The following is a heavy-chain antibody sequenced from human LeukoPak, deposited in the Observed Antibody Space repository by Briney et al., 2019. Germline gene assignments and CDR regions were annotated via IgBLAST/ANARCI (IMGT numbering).Heavy chain of an antibody. J-gene: IGHJ4*02. CDR3: ARDSPYYDFWSGYYMGLTGYPYYFDY. CDR2: IYYSGST. CDR1: GGSISSYY. V-gene: IGHV4-59*01. D-gene: IGHD3-3*01. Sequence: SETLSLTCTVSGGSISSYYWSWIRQPPGKGLEWIGYIYYSGSTNYNPSLKSRVTISVDTSKNQFSLKLSSVTAADTAVYYCARDSPYYDFWSGYYMGLTGYPYYFDYWGQGTLVTVSS.